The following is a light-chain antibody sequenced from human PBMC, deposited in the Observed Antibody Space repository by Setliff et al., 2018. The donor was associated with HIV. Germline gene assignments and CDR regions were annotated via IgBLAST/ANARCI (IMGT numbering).Light chain of an antibody. CDR1: SSDVGGYNY. V-gene: IGLV2-14*01. CDR3: SSYTSSSPLDV. Sequence: QSVLTQPASVSGSPGQSITISCTGTSSDVGGYNYVSWYQQHPCKAPKLMIYEVSNRPSGVSDRFSGSKSCNTASLTISGLQTEDEADYFCSSYTSSSPLDVFGTGTKVTVL. J-gene: IGLJ1*01. CDR2: EVS.